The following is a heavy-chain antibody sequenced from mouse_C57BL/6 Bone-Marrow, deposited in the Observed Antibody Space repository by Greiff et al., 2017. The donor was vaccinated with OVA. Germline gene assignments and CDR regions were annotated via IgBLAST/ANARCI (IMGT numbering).Heavy chain of an antibody. J-gene: IGHJ3*01. CDR3: ALYGNYLAWFAY. Sequence: VQLQQPGAELVKPGASVKLSCKASGYTFTSYWMQWVKQRPGQGLEWIGEIDPSDSYTNYNQKFKGKATLTVDTSSRTAYMQLSSLTSEDSAVYYCALYGNYLAWFAYWGQGTLVTVSA. D-gene: IGHD2-1*01. CDR1: GYTFTSYW. CDR2: IDPSDSYT. V-gene: IGHV1-50*01.